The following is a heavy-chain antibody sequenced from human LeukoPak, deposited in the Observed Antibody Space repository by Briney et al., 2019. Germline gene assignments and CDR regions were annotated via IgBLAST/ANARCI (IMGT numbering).Heavy chain of an antibody. CDR2: ISAYNGNT. J-gene: IGHJ6*03. V-gene: IGHV1-18*01. D-gene: IGHD3-22*01. Sequence: ASVEVSCKASGYTFISYAISWVRQAPGQGLEWMGWISAYNGNTNYAQNFQGRVTMTTDTSTSTAYMELRSLRSDDTAVYYCARWESYYYDSSGSYYYYYMDVWGKGTTVTVSS. CDR3: ARWESYYYDSSGSYYYYYMDV. CDR1: GYTFISYA.